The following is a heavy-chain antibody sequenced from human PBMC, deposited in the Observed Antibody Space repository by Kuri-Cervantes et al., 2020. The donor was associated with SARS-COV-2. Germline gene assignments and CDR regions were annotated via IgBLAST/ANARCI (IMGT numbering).Heavy chain of an antibody. D-gene: IGHD3-22*01. CDR1: GFTFRSSA. Sequence: SVKVSCKASGFTFRSSAVQWVRQARGQHLEWIGRIVVGSGDTNYAQEFHERVTITRDVSTSTAYMELSSLRSEDTAVYYCAADPKIGPFYYYYGMDVWGQGTTITVSS. V-gene: IGHV1-58*01. CDR3: AADPKIGPFYYYYGMDV. CDR2: IVVGSGDT. J-gene: IGHJ6*02.